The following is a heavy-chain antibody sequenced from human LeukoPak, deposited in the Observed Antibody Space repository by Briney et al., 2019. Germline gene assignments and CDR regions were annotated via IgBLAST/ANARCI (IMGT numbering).Heavy chain of an antibody. Sequence: PSETLSLTCAVYGGSFSGYYWSWLRQPPGKGLEWIGEINHIGSTNYNPSLKSRVTISVDTSKNQFSLKLSSVTAADTAVYYCARAIWELPYDYWGQGTLVTVSS. CDR2: INHIGST. D-gene: IGHD1-7*01. CDR1: GGSFSGYY. J-gene: IGHJ4*02. V-gene: IGHV4-34*01. CDR3: ARAIWELPYDY.